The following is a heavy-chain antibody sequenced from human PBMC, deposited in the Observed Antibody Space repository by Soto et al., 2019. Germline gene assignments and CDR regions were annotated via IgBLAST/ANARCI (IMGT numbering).Heavy chain of an antibody. CDR3: ARQRSCDY. Sequence: PXGSLVISSAASGFTSSGYSMSGVRQAPGKGLEWVANINEDGSEKYYVDSVKGRFTISRDNAKNSLYLQMNSLRADDTAVYYCARQRSCDYWGQGTLVTVSS. CDR1: GFTSSGYS. V-gene: IGHV3-7*01. CDR2: INEDGSEK. D-gene: IGHD1-1*01. J-gene: IGHJ4*02.